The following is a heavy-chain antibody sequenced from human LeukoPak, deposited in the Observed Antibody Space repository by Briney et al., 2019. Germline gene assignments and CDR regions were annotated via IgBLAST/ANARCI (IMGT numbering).Heavy chain of an antibody. D-gene: IGHD3-22*01. V-gene: IGHV1-2*02. CDR3: ARDRVDNWDRSGYYPDAFDM. Sequence: ASVKVSCKASGYRFAAYYIHWVRQAPGQGPEWMGWISPNNGVTKYAQRFQGRVTMAWDTSISTAHMELRRLTSDDTAVYYCARDRVDNWDRSGYYPDAFDMWGQGTMVTVS. CDR1: GYRFAAYY. CDR2: ISPNNGVT. J-gene: IGHJ3*02.